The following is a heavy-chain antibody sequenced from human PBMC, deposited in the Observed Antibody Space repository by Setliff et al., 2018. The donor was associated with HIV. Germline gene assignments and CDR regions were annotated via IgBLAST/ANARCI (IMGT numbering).Heavy chain of an antibody. J-gene: IGHJ4*02. Sequence: SVKVSCKTSGGTFSNYGTNWVRQAPGQGLEWMGRIIPRFDITNYPQKFQGRVRLTADKSTSTAYLELSSLRSEDTAVYYCAAARLLNDYRDPGAYYFDLWGQGTLVTVSS. CDR2: IIPRFDIT. D-gene: IGHD4-4*01. CDR1: GGTFSNYG. CDR3: AAARLLNDYRDPGAYYFDL. V-gene: IGHV1-69*04.